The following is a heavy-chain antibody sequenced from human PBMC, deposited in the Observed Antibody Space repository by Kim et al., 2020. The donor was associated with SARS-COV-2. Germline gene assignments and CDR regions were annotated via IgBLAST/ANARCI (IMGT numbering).Heavy chain of an antibody. Sequence: ASVKVSCKASGYTFTGDYMHWVRQAHGQGLEWMGWINPNSGGTNYAQKFQGRVTMTRDTSISTAYMELSRLRSDDTAVYYCARDSAIFGVVIINAFYIWGQGTMVTVSS. CDR2: INPNSGGT. J-gene: IGHJ3*02. CDR3: ARDSAIFGVVIINAFYI. V-gene: IGHV1-2*02. CDR1: GYTFTGDY. D-gene: IGHD3-3*01.